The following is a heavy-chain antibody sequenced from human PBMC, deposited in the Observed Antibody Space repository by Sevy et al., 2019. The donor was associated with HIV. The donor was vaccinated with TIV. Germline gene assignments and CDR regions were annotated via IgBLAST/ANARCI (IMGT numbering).Heavy chain of an antibody. J-gene: IGHJ4*02. CDR3: AREGCTKPHDY. CDR1: GFTFSKYS. V-gene: IGHV3-23*01. D-gene: IGHD2-8*01. CDR2: LSFGCDEI. Sequence: GGSLRLSCAASGFTFSKYSMSWVRQPPGKGLEWVSTLSFGCDEINYADSVKGRITISRDNSKSSVYLQMNNLRPEDTAVYYCAREGCTKPHDYWGQGTLVTVSS.